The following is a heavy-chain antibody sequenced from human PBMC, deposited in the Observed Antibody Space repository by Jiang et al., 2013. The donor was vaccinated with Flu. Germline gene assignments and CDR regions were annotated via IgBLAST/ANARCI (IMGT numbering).Heavy chain of an antibody. J-gene: IGHJ6*02. CDR1: GYSFTSCY. CDR2: INSNGGGT. V-gene: IGHV1-46*01. CDR3: ARSKTTIYGLITLWGLDV. D-gene: IGHD3/OR15-3a*01. Sequence: QLVESGAEVKKPGASVRISCKASGYSFTSCYMHWVRQAPGQGLEWMGMINSNGGGTTYAQEFEGRVTMTSDTSTSTVYMDLRSLSSEDTAVYYCARSKTTIYGLITLWGLDVWGQGTTVNVSS.